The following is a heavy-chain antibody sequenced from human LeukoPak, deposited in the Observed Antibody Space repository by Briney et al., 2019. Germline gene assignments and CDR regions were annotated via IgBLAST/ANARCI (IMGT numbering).Heavy chain of an antibody. Sequence: ASARIPCNASGYTFTGYYMHWVRQDPGQGLEWRGSLNPNSGGTNYAAKVQDRGTMTRDTSISTADMAQSRLRSDDTAVYYCARGALRFLEWLSPLDYWGQGTPVTVSS. CDR2: LNPNSGGT. D-gene: IGHD3-3*01. CDR1: GYTFTGYY. CDR3: ARGALRFLEWLSPLDY. V-gene: IGHV1-2*02. J-gene: IGHJ4*02.